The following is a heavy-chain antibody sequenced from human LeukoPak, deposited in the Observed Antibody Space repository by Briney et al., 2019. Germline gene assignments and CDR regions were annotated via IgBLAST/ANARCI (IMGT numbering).Heavy chain of an antibody. V-gene: IGHV3-48*02. CDR2: ISSSSSTI. CDR1: GFTFTNYN. J-gene: IGHJ6*02. D-gene: IGHD3-10*01. Sequence: GGSLRLSCTTSGFTFTNYNMNWVRQAPGKGLEWVSYISSSSSTIYYADSVKGRFTISRDNAKSSLYLQMNSLRDEDTAVYYCARQGLWFGAYAMDVWGQGTTVTVSS. CDR3: ARQGLWFGAYAMDV.